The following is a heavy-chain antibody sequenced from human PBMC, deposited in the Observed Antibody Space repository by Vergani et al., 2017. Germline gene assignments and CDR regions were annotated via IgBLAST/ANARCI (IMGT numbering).Heavy chain of an antibody. CDR2: ISAYNGNT. J-gene: IGHJ4*02. CDR3: ARTGDIVVVVAATDYFDY. D-gene: IGHD2-15*01. CDR1: VYTFTSYG. V-gene: IGHV1-18*01. Sequence: QVQLVQSGAEVKKPGASVKVSCKASVYTFTSYGISWVRQAPGQGLEGMGWISAYNGNTNYAQKLQGRVTMTTDTSTSTAYMELRSLRSDDTAVYYCARTGDIVVVVAATDYFDYWGQGTLVTVSS.